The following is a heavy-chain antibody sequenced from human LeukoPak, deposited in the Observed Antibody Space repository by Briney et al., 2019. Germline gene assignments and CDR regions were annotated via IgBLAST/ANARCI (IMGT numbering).Heavy chain of an antibody. CDR3: ARGPHYYYDSSGYYPPR. D-gene: IGHD3-22*01. J-gene: IGHJ4*02. V-gene: IGHV4-34*01. CDR1: GGSFSGYY. CDR2: INHSGST. Sequence: SETLSLTCAVYGGSFSGYYWSWIRQPPGRGVEWMGEINHSGSTNYNPSLKSRVTISVDTSKNQFSLKLNSVTAADTAVYYCARGPHYYYDSSGYYPPRWGQGTLVTVSS.